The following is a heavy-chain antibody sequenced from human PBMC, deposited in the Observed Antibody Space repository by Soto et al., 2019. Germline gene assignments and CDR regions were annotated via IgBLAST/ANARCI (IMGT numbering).Heavy chain of an antibody. J-gene: IGHJ5*02. CDR3: ARYIAVAAHDWFDP. CDR2: INAGNGNT. CDR1: GYTFTSYA. Sequence: ASVKVSCKASGYTFTSYAMHWVRQAPGQRLEWMGWINAGNGNTKYSQKFQGRVTITRDTSASTAYMELSSLRSEDTAVYYCARYIAVAAHDWFDPWGQGTLVTVSS. V-gene: IGHV1-3*01. D-gene: IGHD6-13*01.